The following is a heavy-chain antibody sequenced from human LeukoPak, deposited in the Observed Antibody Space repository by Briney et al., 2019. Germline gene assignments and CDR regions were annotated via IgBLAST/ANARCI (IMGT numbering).Heavy chain of an antibody. CDR1: GGSISSSSYY. J-gene: IGHJ5*02. CDR3: ARGVIAVAGGNWFDP. Sequence: SETLSLTCTVSGGSISSSSYYWGWIRQSPGKGLEWIGSIYYSGSTYYNPSLKSRVTISVDTSKNQFSLKLSSVTAADTAVYYCARGVIAVAGGNWFDPWGQGTLVTVSS. D-gene: IGHD6-19*01. V-gene: IGHV4-39*07. CDR2: IYYSGST.